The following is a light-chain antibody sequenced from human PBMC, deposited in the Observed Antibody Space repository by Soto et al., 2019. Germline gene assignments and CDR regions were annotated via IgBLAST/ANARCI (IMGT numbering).Light chain of an antibody. CDR3: QSYDSSLSGYV. CDR1: SSNIGAGYD. V-gene: IGLV1-40*01. Sequence: QSALTQPPSVSGAPGQRVTISCTGSSSNIGAGYDVHWYQQLPGTAPKLLIYDNSNRPSGVPDRFSGSKSGTSASLAITGLQAEDEADYYCQSYDSSLSGYVFGGGTKLTVL. CDR2: DNS. J-gene: IGLJ2*01.